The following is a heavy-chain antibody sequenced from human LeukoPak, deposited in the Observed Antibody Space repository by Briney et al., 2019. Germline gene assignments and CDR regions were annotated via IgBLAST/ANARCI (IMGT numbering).Heavy chain of an antibody. V-gene: IGHV1-18*01. Sequence: ASVKVSCKASGYTFTSYGISWVRQAPGQGLEWMGWISAYNGNTNYAQKLQGRVTMTTDTSTSTAYMELRSLRSDDTAVYYCARDGPKRYSSSSRGYFDYWGPGTLVTVSS. CDR1: GYTFTSYG. CDR3: ARDGPKRYSSSSRGYFDY. CDR2: ISAYNGNT. D-gene: IGHD6-6*01. J-gene: IGHJ4*02.